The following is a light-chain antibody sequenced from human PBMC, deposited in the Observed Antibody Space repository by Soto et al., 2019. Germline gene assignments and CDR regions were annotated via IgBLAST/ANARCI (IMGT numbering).Light chain of an antibody. CDR3: QQSYYNPT. V-gene: IGKV1-39*01. J-gene: IGKJ1*01. CDR2: DAS. CDR1: QSVSNY. Sequence: DIQMTQSPSSLSASVGDRVTITCRASQSVSNYLHWYQQKPGKAPNLLIYDASSLQSGVPSRFSGSGSGTDFTLTISSLQHEDFATYYCQQSYYNPTFGQGIKVEIK.